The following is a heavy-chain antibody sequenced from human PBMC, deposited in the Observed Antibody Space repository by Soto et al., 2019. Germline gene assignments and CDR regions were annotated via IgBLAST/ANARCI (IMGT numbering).Heavy chain of an antibody. CDR2: IYHSGST. CDR1: GGSISSGGYY. Sequence: QLQLQESGSGLVKPSQTLSLTGAVSGGSISSGGYYWSWIRQPPGKGLEWIGDIYHSGSTYYNPSLTSRVTISVDRSKNQFSLKLSAVTAADTAVYYCAAGGGLPRYYWGQGTLVTVSS. CDR3: AAGGGLPRYY. J-gene: IGHJ4*02. V-gene: IGHV4-30-2*01. D-gene: IGHD5-12*01.